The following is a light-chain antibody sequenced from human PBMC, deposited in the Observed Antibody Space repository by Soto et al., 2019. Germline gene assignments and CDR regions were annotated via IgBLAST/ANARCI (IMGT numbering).Light chain of an antibody. J-gene: IGKJ3*01. V-gene: IGKV3-20*01. CDR1: QDVNINY. CDR2: GTS. CDR3: QRYDSSPIFT. Sequence: EIVLTQSPGTLSLSPWERATLSCRASQDVNINYFAWYQHQACHSPRLLIYGTSTRATGVPDRFSGTGSATDYFLTITMLEPQNFAVYYCQRYDSSPIFTFGPASKV.